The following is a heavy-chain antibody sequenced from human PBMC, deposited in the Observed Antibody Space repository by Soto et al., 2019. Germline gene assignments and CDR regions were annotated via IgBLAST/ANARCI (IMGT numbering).Heavy chain of an antibody. J-gene: IGHJ6*02. D-gene: IGHD6-25*01. CDR2: LIPMFGTT. V-gene: IGHV1-69*18. CDR1: GGTFSSYS. Sequence: QVQLVQSGAEVKTPGSSVKVSCEASGGTFSSYSINWVRQAPGQGLEWMGRLIPMFGTTDYAQRFQGRVTFAADAPNNTASMEVTDLTSEDTAVYYCARAAVLTFTRFYDVDVWGQGTTVTVSS. CDR3: ARAAVLTFTRFYDVDV.